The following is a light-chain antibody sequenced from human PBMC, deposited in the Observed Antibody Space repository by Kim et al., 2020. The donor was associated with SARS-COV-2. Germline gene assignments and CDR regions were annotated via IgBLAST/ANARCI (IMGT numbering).Light chain of an antibody. Sequence: EIVLTQSPGTLSLSPGERATLSCRASQSVSSSSLGWYQQKPGQAPRLLIYAASSRATGIPDTFSGSGSGTDFTLTISRLEPEDFAVYYCQHYGSLPWTFGQGTKVDIK. J-gene: IGKJ1*01. CDR3: QHYGSLPWT. V-gene: IGKV3-20*01. CDR1: QSVSSSS. CDR2: AAS.